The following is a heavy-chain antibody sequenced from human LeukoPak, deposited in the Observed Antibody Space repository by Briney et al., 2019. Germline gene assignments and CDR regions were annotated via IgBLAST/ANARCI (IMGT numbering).Heavy chain of an antibody. CDR2: IYYSGST. D-gene: IGHD3-3*01. CDR1: GGSISSYY. V-gene: IGHV4-59*01. J-gene: IGHJ5*02. Sequence: SETLSLTCTVSGGSISSYYWRWIRQPPGKGLEWLGYIYYSGSTNYNPSLKSRVTISVDTSKNQFSLKLSSVTAADTAVYYCAREGVYYDFWSGYFSWFDPWGQGTLVTVSS. CDR3: AREGVYYDFWSGYFSWFDP.